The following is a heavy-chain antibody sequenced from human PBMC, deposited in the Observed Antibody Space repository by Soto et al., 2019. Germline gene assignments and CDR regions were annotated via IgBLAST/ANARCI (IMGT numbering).Heavy chain of an antibody. CDR1: VCNYSRSW. V-gene: IGHV5-10-1*01. J-gene: IGHJ6*02. D-gene: IGHD1-1*01. Sequence: VDAEPSSYERCVCNYSRSWLTWERQITRKGLEWMGRIDPSDSNTNYSPSFQGHVTISADKSISTAYLQWSSLKASDTAMYYCARWDVNWNDGGYYNTGMDVWGQGTTVTVS. CDR2: IDPSDSNT. CDR3: ARWDVNWNDGGYYNTGMDV.